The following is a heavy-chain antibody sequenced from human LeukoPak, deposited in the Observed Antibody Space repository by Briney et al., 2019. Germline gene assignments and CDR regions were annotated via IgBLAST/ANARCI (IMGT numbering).Heavy chain of an antibody. D-gene: IGHD3-10*01. CDR3: ARHNLDYYGSGSYYNRFDY. V-gene: IGHV4-34*01. CDR2: INHSGST. Sequence: PSETLSLTCAVYVGSFSGYYWSWIRQPPGKGLELIGEINHSGSTNYNPSLESRVSISVVTSKNQFSLKLSSVTAADTAVYYCARHNLDYYGSGSYYNRFDYWGQGTPVTVSS. J-gene: IGHJ4*02. CDR1: VGSFSGYY.